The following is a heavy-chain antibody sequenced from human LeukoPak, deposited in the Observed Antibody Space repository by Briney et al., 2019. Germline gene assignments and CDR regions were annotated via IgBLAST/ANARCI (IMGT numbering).Heavy chain of an antibody. Sequence: GGSLRHSCAASGFTFSSYAMSWVRQAPGKGLEWVSAIVGSGDNMYYADSVKGRFTISRDNFKSTLYLQMNSLRAEDTAVYYCAKGLTWDSTSCSDWGQGTLVTVSS. J-gene: IGHJ4*02. D-gene: IGHD2-2*01. CDR2: IVGSGDNM. CDR1: GFTFSSYA. V-gene: IGHV3-23*01. CDR3: AKGLTWDSTSCSD.